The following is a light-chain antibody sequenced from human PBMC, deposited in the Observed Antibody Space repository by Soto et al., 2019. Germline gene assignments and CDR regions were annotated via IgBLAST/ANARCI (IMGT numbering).Light chain of an antibody. CDR3: QTWGSGIVV. CDR1: SGHSNYA. J-gene: IGLJ2*01. V-gene: IGLV4-69*01. Sequence: QLVLTQSPSASASLGASVKLTCTLSSGHSNYAIAWHQQQSEKGPRYLMMLNGDGSHSKGDGIPDRFSGSSSRAERYLTISSLHSEDEAYYYCQTWGSGIVVFGAGTKLTVL. CDR2: LNGDGSH.